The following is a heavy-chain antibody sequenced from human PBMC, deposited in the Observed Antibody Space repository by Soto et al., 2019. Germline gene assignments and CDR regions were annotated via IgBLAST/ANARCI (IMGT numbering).Heavy chain of an antibody. CDR1: GFTFSSFS. Sequence: EVELLESGGGLVQPGGSLRLSCGASGFTFSSFSMTWVRQAPGKGLEWVSGISGSGGTTNYADSVKDRFTISRDNSKSTLFLQMHSLRAEDTAVYYCAKYGRDSSAWKADYGGQGTLVTVSS. D-gene: IGHD3-22*01. J-gene: IGHJ4*02. V-gene: IGHV3-23*01. CDR2: ISGSGGTT. CDR3: AKYGRDSSAWKADY.